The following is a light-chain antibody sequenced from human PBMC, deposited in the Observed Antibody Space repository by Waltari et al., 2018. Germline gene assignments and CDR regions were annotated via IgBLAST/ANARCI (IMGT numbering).Light chain of an antibody. V-gene: IGKV1-5*03. CDR2: KAS. J-gene: IGKJ1*01. CDR1: QSISSW. Sequence: DIQMTQSPSPLSASVGDRVTITCRASQSISSWLAWYQQRPGKAPNLLIYKASSLESGVPSRFSGSGSGTEFTLTISSLQPDDFATYYCQHYNSYSPTFGQGTKVEIK. CDR3: QHYNSYSPT.